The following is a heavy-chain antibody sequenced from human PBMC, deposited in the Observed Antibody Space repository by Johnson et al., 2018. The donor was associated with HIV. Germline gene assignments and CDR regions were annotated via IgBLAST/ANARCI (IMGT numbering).Heavy chain of an antibody. Sequence: VQLVESGGGLVQPGGSLRLSCAASGFTVSSNYMTWVRQAPGKRLEWVSVIYSGGSTYYADSVKGRFTISRDNSKNTLYLQMNSLRAEDTAVYYCAREIIAARPSAFDIWGQGTMVTVSS. D-gene: IGHD6-6*01. J-gene: IGHJ3*02. V-gene: IGHV3-66*02. CDR1: GFTVSSNY. CDR3: AREIIAARPSAFDI. CDR2: IYSGGST.